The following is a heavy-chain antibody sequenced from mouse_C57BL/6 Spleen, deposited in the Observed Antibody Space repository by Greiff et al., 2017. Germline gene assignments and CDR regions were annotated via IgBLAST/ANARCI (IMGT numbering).Heavy chain of an antibody. J-gene: IGHJ4*01. V-gene: IGHV5-9-1*02. Sequence: EVQLVESGEGLVKPGGSLKLSCAASGFTFSSYAMSWVRQTPEQRLEWVAYISSGGDYIYYADTVKGRFTISRDNARNTLYLQMSSLKSEDTAMYYCTRERDYGDYYAMDDWGQGTSVTVSS. CDR3: TRERDYGDYYAMDD. CDR2: ISSGGDYI. CDR1: GFTFSSYA. D-gene: IGHD2-4*01.